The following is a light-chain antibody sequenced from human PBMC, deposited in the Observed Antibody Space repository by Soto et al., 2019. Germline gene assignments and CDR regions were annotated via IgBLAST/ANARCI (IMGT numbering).Light chain of an antibody. J-gene: IGKJ5*01. CDR3: QQRKNWPPIT. Sequence: EVALTQSPAILSLSPGETATLSCRASQSVDKFLAWYQQRPGQPPRLLIFDASNRATGVPVRFSGSGSGTVFTLTIGSLEPEDSAVYYCQQRKNWPPITFGQGTRLEIK. V-gene: IGKV3-11*01. CDR2: DAS. CDR1: QSVDKF.